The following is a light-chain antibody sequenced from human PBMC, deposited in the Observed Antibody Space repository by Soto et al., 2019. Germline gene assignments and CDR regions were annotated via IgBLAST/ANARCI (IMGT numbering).Light chain of an antibody. CDR2: DAS. CDR1: QSVSSY. CDR3: QQRSNWPLRT. Sequence: EIVLTQSPATLSLSPGETATLSCRASQSVSSYLAWYQQKPGQAPRLLIYDASNRATGIPARFSGSGSGTDFALTISSLEPEDLAVYYCQQRSNWPLRTFGQGTRLEIK. V-gene: IGKV3-11*01. J-gene: IGKJ5*01.